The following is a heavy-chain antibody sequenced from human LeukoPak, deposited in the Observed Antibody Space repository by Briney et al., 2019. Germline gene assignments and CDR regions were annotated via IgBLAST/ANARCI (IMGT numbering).Heavy chain of an antibody. D-gene: IGHD2-2*01. J-gene: IGHJ3*01. CDR2: VSYDGSTR. Sequence: PGGSLRLSCAASGFTFSSYGMHWVRQAPGKGLEWAASVSYDGSTRFYADSVKGRFAISRDNSKNTLYLQMNSLRAEDTAVYYCASPPIVVVPAAMSWGQGTMVTVSS. V-gene: IGHV3-30*03. CDR3: ASPPIVVVPAAMS. CDR1: GFTFSSYG.